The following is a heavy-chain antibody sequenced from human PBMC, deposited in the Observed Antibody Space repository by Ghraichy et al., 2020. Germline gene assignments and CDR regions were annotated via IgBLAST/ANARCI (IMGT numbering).Heavy chain of an antibody. J-gene: IGHJ5*02. Sequence: ASVKVSCKASGYTFTGYYMHWVRQAPGQGLEWMGWINPNSGGTNYAQKFQGRVTMTRDTSISTAYMELSRLRSDDTAVYYCARGPHQIQLRPSDWFDPWGQGTLVTVSS. D-gene: IGHD5-18*01. CDR2: INPNSGGT. CDR3: ARGPHQIQLRPSDWFDP. CDR1: GYTFTGYY. V-gene: IGHV1-2*02.